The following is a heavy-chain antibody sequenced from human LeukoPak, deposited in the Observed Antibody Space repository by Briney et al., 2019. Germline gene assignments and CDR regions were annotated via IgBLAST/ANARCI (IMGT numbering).Heavy chain of an antibody. J-gene: IGHJ5*02. CDR1: GGTFSSYA. D-gene: IGHD6-13*01. Sequence: SVKVSCKASGGTFSSYAISWVRQAPGQGLEWMGGIIPIFGTANYAQKFQGRVTITADESTSTAYMELSSLRSEDTAVYYCARETAAAGTGWYDPWGQGTLVTVSS. V-gene: IGHV1-69*13. CDR3: ARETAAAGTGWYDP. CDR2: IIPIFGTA.